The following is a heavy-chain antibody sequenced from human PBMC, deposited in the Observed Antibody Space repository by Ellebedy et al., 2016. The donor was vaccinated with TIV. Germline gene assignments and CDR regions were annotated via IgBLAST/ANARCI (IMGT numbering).Heavy chain of an antibody. J-gene: IGHJ5*02. V-gene: IGHV1-18*04. CDR2: TSDYNGNT. D-gene: IGHD2-2*01. CDR1: GYTFTSYG. Sequence: AASVKVSCKTSGYTFTSYGISWVRQAPGQGLEWMGWTSDYNGNTNYAQMLQGRVTMTTDTFTSPAYMELRSLRSDDTAVYYCARHCNSTTCSNWFDPWGQGTLVTVSS. CDR3: ARHCNSTTCSNWFDP.